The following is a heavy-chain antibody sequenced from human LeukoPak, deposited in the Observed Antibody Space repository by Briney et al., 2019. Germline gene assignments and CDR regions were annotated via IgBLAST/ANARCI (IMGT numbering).Heavy chain of an antibody. CDR1: GGSISSSSYY. V-gene: IGHV4-39*07. CDR2: IYYSGST. Sequence: SETLSLTCTVSGGSISSSSYYWGWIRQPPGKGLEWIGSIYYSGSTYYNPSLKSRVTISVDTSKNQFSLKLSSVTAADTAVYYCARTLLEMATIPFRYWGQGTLVTVSS. D-gene: IGHD5-24*01. J-gene: IGHJ4*02. CDR3: ARTLLEMATIPFRY.